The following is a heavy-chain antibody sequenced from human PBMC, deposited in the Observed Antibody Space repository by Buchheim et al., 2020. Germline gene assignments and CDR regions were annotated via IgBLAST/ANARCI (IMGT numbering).Heavy chain of an antibody. Sequence: EVQLVESGGGLVQPGGSLRLSCAASGFTFSRYWMNWVRQVPGKGLECVATIKQDGGEKYYVDSVKGRFTVSRDNAKNSLYLQMNSLRAEDTAVYYCARPGPLGNFYEVLTAGDGLAVWGQGTT. V-gene: IGHV3-7*01. CDR1: GFTFSRYW. CDR3: ARPGPLGNFYEVLTAGDGLAV. D-gene: IGHD3-9*01. J-gene: IGHJ6*02. CDR2: IKQDGGEK.